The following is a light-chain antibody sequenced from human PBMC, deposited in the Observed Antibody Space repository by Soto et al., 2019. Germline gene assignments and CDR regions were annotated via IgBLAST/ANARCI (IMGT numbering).Light chain of an antibody. V-gene: IGLV2-23*01. CDR2: EGS. CDR1: SSAVGTFRL. CDR3: CSSAPGSTFV. Sequence: QSVLTQPASVSGSPGQSITISCTGSSSAVGTFRLASWYQHHPGKVPKLIIYEGSKRPSGVSDRFSGSEPGNTASLTISGLQAEDEADYYCCSSAPGSTFVFGTGIKVTVL. J-gene: IGLJ1*01.